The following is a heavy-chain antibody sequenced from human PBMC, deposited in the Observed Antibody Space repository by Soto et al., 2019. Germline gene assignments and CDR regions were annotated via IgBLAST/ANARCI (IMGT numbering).Heavy chain of an antibody. V-gene: IGHV4-39*02. J-gene: IGHJ3*01. D-gene: IGHD5-18*01. Sequence: SSETLSLTCTVSGGSISSSSYYWGWIRQPPGKGLEWIGSIYYSGSTYYNPSLKSRVTISVDTSKNQFSLKLSSVTAADTAVYYCAREGYCIFFCSYGYLTDPFYFRAQGSSVP. CDR1: GGSISSSSYY. CDR3: AREGYCIFFCSYGYLTDPFYF. CDR2: IYYSGST.